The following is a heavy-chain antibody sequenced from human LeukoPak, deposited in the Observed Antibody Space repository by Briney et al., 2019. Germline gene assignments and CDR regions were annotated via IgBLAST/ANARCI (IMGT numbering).Heavy chain of an antibody. D-gene: IGHD5-24*01. J-gene: IGHJ3*02. Sequence: PGGSLRLSCAASGFTFSNYGMHWVRQAPGKGLEWVSGISWNSGSIGYADSVKGRFTISRDNAKNSLYLQMNSLRAEDTALYYCAKGSPWRWLQTHTDAFDIWGQGTMVTVSS. CDR2: ISWNSGSI. CDR3: AKGSPWRWLQTHTDAFDI. V-gene: IGHV3-9*01. CDR1: GFTFSNYG.